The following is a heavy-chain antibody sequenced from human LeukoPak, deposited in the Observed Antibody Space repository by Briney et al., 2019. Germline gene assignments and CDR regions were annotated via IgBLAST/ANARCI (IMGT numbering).Heavy chain of an antibody. CDR2: MYHSGST. CDR3: ARHGRYDLVFSWFDT. D-gene: IGHD2-2*01. CDR1: GYSISSGYY. J-gene: IGHJ5*02. Sequence: SETLSLTCTVSGYSISSGYYWGWIRQPPGKGLEWIGSMYHSGSTYYNPSLKSRVTISVDTSKNQFSLKLSSVTAADTAVYYCARHGRYDLVFSWFDTWGQGTLVTVSS. V-gene: IGHV4-38-2*02.